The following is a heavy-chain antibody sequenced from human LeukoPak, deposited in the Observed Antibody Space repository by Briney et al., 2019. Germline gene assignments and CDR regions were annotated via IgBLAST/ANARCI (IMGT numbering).Heavy chain of an antibody. CDR3: ARGGRKQQLSPGSYDY. D-gene: IGHD6-13*01. CDR2: INHSGST. CDR1: GGSVSSGSYY. J-gene: IGHJ4*02. V-gene: IGHV4-39*07. Sequence: KPSETLSLTCTVSGGSVSSGSYYWSWIRQPPGKGLEWIGEINHSGSTNYNPSLKSRVTISVDTSKNQFSLKLSSVTAADTAVYYCARGGRKQQLSPGSYDYWGQGTLVTVSS.